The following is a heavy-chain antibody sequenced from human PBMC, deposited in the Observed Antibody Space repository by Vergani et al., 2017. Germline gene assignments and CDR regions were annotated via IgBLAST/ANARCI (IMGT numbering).Heavy chain of an antibody. J-gene: IGHJ4*02. Sequence: EVQLVESGGGLVKPGGSLRLSCAASGFTFSSYSMNWVRQAPGKGLEWVSSISSSSSYIYYAASVKGRFTISRDNAKNSLYLQMNSLRAEDTAVYYCARDISYDSSGYLYWGQGTLVTVSS. V-gene: IGHV3-21*01. CDR1: GFTFSSYS. CDR3: ARDISYDSSGYLY. CDR2: ISSSSSYI. D-gene: IGHD3-22*01.